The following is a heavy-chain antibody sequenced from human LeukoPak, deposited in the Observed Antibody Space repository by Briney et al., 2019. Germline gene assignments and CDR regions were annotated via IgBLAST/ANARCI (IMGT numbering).Heavy chain of an antibody. J-gene: IGHJ6*02. V-gene: IGHV1-2*02. CDR1: GYTFTYYY. D-gene: IGHD3-22*01. CDR2: INPNRGDK. CDR3: ARDFPYYYDISGYPNYGMDV. Sequence: ASVTVSFTASGYTFTYYYINWVRQPPRQGHELMGWINPNRGDKNYEQKFQGRVTMTRDTSISTAYMELSRLRSDDTAVYYCARDFPYYYDISGYPNYGMDVWGQGTTVTVSS.